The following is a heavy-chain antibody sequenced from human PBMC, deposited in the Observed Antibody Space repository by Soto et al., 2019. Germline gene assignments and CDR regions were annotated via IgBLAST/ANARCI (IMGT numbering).Heavy chain of an antibody. Sequence: PWGSLRLSCAASGFTFSSYVMHWVRQAPGEGLMWVSRLQTDGSHPDYADSVKGRFTISRDNAKNTLYLQMNNLRAEDTAVYYCARGGDPDYWGQGTLVTVSS. D-gene: IGHD2-21*02. V-gene: IGHV3-74*01. CDR2: LQTDGSHP. CDR3: ARGGDPDY. CDR1: GFTFSSYV. J-gene: IGHJ4*02.